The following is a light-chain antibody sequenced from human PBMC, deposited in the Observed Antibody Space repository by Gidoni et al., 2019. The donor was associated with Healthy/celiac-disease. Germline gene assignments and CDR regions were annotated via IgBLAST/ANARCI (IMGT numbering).Light chain of an antibody. CDR2: ENN. J-gene: IGLJ3*02. CDR3: GTWDSSLSAEWV. Sequence: QSVLTQPPSVSAAPGQKVTISCSGSSSNIGNNYVSWYQQLPGTAPKLLIYENNKRPSGIPDRFPGSKSGTSATLGITGLQTGDEADYYCGTWDSSLSAEWVFGGGTKLTVL. CDR1: SSNIGNNY. V-gene: IGLV1-51*02.